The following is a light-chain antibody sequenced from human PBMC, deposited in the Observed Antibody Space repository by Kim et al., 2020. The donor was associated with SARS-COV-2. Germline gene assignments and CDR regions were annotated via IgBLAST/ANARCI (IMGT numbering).Light chain of an antibody. CDR1: SLRSYY. CDR3: NSRDSNDNVV. Sequence: SSELTQDPAVSVALRQTVRVTCQGDSLRSYYVTWYQQKPGQAPILVIYGKNNRPSGIPDRFSGSSSGNTASLTITGTQAGDEADYYCNSRDSNDNVVFGGGTQLTVL. CDR2: GKN. J-gene: IGLJ2*01. V-gene: IGLV3-19*01.